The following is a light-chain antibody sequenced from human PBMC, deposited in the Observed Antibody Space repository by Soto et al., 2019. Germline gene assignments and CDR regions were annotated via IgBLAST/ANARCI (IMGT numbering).Light chain of an antibody. CDR2: GTS. CDR1: QSVPRSY. Sequence: IVLTQSPNTLSLSPGERATLSCRAGQSVPRSYLAWYQQKPGQAPRLLIYGTSSRATGIPDRFSGSGSGTDFTLTISRLEPEDFAMFYCQQYGSLITFGQGTRLEIK. CDR3: QQYGSLIT. V-gene: IGKV3-20*01. J-gene: IGKJ5*01.